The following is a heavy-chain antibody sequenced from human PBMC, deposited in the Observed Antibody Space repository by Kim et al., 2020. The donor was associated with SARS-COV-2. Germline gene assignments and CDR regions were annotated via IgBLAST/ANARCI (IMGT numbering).Heavy chain of an antibody. Sequence: ASVKVSCKASGYTFTGYYMHWVRQAPGQGLEWMGWINPNSGGTNYAQKFQGRVTMTRDTSISTAYMELSRLRSDDTAVYYCARVCDVVVPAATRDAFDIWGQGTMVTVSS. CDR2: INPNSGGT. CDR1: GYTFTGYY. V-gene: IGHV1-2*02. CDR3: ARVCDVVVPAATRDAFDI. D-gene: IGHD2-2*01. J-gene: IGHJ3*02.